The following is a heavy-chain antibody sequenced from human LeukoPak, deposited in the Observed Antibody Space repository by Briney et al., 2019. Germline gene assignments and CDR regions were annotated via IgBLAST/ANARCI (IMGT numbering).Heavy chain of an antibody. CDR3: ARASVIPASFDD. Sequence: PSGTLSLTCTVSGGSITFGSYYWTWIRQPAGKGLEWIGRIYTSGSTFYNPSLKSRVTISMDTSMTQFSLRLNSVTAADTAVYYCARASVIPASFDDWGQGALVTVSS. J-gene: IGHJ4*02. CDR2: IYTSGST. V-gene: IGHV4-61*02. CDR1: GGSITFGSYY. D-gene: IGHD3-16*02.